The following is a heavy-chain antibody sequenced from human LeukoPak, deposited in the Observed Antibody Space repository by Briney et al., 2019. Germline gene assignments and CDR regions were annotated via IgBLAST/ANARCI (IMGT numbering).Heavy chain of an antibody. Sequence: PGGSLRLSCAASGFTFSSYGMHWVRQAPGKGLEWVAFIRYDGSNKYYADSVKGRFTISRDNSKNTLYPQMNSLRAEDTAVYYCAKVSLSRAINYYYYYMDVWGQGTTVTVSS. J-gene: IGHJ6*03. CDR1: GFTFSSYG. CDR2: IRYDGSNK. CDR3: AKVSLSRAINYYYYYMDV. V-gene: IGHV3-30*02.